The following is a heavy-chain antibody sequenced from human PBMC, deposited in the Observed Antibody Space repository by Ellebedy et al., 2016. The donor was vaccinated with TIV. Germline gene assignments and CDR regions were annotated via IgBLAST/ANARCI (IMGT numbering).Heavy chain of an antibody. CDR1: GITFSGHD. Sequence: GESLKISCAASGITFSGHDISWVRQTPGKGLEWVSAISCSGDKTYYTDSVKGRFTISRDNSQNSLYLQMNSLRAEDTAVYYCAKELHMWGTIMIDCWGPGTLVTVSS. J-gene: IGHJ4*02. V-gene: IGHV3-23*01. CDR2: ISCSGDKT. D-gene: IGHD3-16*01. CDR3: AKELHMWGTIMIDC.